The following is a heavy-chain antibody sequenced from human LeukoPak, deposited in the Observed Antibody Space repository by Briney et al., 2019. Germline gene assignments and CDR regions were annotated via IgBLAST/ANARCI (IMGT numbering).Heavy chain of an antibody. V-gene: IGHV5-51*01. CDR1: GYSFTSYW. CDR3: ARLLPTMVRGLDAFDI. CDR2: IYPGDSDT. D-gene: IGHD3-10*01. J-gene: IGHJ3*02. Sequence: KIGESLKISCKGSGYSFTSYWIGWVRQMPGKGLEWMGIIYPGDSDTRYSPSFQGQVTISADKSISTAYLQWSSLKASDTAMYYCARLLPTMVRGLDAFDIWGQGTMVTVSS.